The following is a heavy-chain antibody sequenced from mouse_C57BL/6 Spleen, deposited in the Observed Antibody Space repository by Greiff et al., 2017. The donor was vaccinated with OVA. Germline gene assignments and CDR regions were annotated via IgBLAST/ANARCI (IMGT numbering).Heavy chain of an antibody. CDR3: ARIYYDYSYWYFDV. Sequence: VQLKESEGGLVQPGSSMKLSCTASGFTFSDYYMAWVRQVPEKGLEWVANINYDGSSTYYLDSLKSRFIISRDNAKNILYLQMSSLKSEDTATYYCARIYYDYSYWYFDVWGTGTTVTVSS. CDR2: INYDGSST. D-gene: IGHD2-4*01. CDR1: GFTFSDYY. J-gene: IGHJ1*03. V-gene: IGHV5-16*01.